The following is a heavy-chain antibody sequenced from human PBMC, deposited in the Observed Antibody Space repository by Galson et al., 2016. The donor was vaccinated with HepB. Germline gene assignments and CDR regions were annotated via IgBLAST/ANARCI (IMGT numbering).Heavy chain of an antibody. V-gene: IGHV1-18*01. D-gene: IGHD2-2*01. CDR3: ARDPRKIRYQLLEIYYQYDAMDV. Sequence: SVKVSCKASGYTFTTYGISWVRQAPGQGLEWMGWISAYNGNTNYAQKLQGRVTMTTDTSTSTAYMELRSLRSDDTAVYYRARDPRKIRYQLLEIYYQYDAMDVWRQWTTVTVSS. J-gene: IGHJ6*02. CDR1: GYTFTTYG. CDR2: ISAYNGNT.